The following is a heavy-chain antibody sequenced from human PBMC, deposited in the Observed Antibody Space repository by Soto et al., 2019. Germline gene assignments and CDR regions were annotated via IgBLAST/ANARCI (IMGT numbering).Heavy chain of an antibody. V-gene: IGHV1-2*04. CDR1: GYTFTGYY. Sequence: ASVKVSCKASGYTFTGYYMHWVRQAPGQGLEWMGWINPNSGGTNYAQKFQGWVTMTRDTSISTAYMELSRLRSDDTAVYYCARSYSSSRGDYYYGMDVWGQGTTVTVSS. J-gene: IGHJ6*02. CDR3: ARSYSSSRGDYYYGMDV. D-gene: IGHD6-13*01. CDR2: INPNSGGT.